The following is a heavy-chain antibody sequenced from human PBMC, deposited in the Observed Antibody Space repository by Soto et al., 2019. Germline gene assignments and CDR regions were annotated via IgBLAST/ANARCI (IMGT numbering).Heavy chain of an antibody. V-gene: IGHV4-30-4*01. CDR2: IYYSGST. CDR1: GGSISSCDYY. CDR3: ARVSDFGELLA. D-gene: IGHD3-10*01. J-gene: IGHJ1*01. Sequence: SETLSLTCTVSGGSISSCDYYWIWIRQPPGKGLEWIGYIYYSGSTYYNPSLKSRVTISVDTSKNQFSLKLSSVTAADTAAYYCARVSDFGELLAWGQGTLVTVSS.